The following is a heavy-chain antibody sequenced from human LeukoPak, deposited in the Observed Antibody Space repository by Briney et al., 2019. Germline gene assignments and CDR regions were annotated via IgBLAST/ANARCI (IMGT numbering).Heavy chain of an antibody. V-gene: IGHV3-7*01. D-gene: IGHD3-16*01. CDR1: GFTFSTYW. CDR2: IKQDGSEK. J-gene: IGHJ4*02. CDR3: ARVRDYVSEYYFDY. Sequence: GGSLRLSCAASGFTFSTYWMSWVRQAPGKGREWVAHIKQDGSEKYYVDSVKGRFTISRDNAKNSLYLQMNSLRAEDTAVYYCARVRDYVSEYYFDYWGQGTLVTVSS.